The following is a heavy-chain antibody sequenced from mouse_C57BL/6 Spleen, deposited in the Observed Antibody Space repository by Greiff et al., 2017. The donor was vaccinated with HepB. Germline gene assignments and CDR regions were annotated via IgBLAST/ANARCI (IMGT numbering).Heavy chain of an antibody. CDR3: TTGSSYSDY. V-gene: IGHV6-3*01. CDR1: GFTFSNYW. D-gene: IGHD1-1*01. Sequence: EVQLVESGGGLVQPGGSMKLSCVASGFTFSNYWMNWVRQSPEKGLEWVAQIRLKSDNYATHYAESVKGRFTISRDDSKSSVYLQMNNLRAEDTGIYYCTTGSSYSDYWGQGTTLTVSS. CDR2: IRLKSDNYAT. J-gene: IGHJ2*01.